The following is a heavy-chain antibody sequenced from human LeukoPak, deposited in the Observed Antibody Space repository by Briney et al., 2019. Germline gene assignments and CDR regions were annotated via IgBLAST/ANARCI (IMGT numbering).Heavy chain of an antibody. CDR3: ARGGDSSGWYASDFDY. V-gene: IGHV3-74*01. J-gene: IGHJ4*02. CDR1: GFTFSSYW. CDR2: INSDGSST. Sequence: GGSLRLSCAASGFTFSSYWMHWVRQAPGKGLVWVSRINSDGSSTIYADSVKGRFTISRDNAKNTLYLQMNSLRAEDTAVYYCARGGDSSGWYASDFDYWGQGTLVTVSS. D-gene: IGHD6-19*01.